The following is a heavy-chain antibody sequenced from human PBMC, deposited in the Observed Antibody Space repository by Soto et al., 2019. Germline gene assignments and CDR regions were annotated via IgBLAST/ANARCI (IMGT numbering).Heavy chain of an antibody. J-gene: IGHJ6*04. CDR1: GGSISSSSYY. CDR3: ARVYGYFYHYNMDI. CDR2: IYYSGST. V-gene: IGHV4-39*01. Sequence: PSETLSLTCTVSGGSISSSSYYWGWIRQPPGKGLEWIGSIYYSGSTYYNPSLKSRVTISVDTSKNQFSLKLSSVTAADTAVYYCARVYGYFYHYNMDIWGKGTTVTVSS. D-gene: IGHD3-16*01.